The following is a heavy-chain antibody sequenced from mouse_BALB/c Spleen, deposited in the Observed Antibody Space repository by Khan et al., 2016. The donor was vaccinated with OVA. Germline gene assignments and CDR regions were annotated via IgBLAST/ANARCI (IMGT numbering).Heavy chain of an antibody. J-gene: IGHJ2*01. CDR1: GYSITSGYA. CDR2: ISYSGGT. Sequence: VQLKESGPGLVKPSQSLSLTCTVTGYSITSGYAWNWIRQFPGNKLEWMGYISYSGGTSYNPSLKSRISITRDTSKHQFFLQLNSVTTEDTATYYCARGNYYGDYFDYWGQGTPLTVSS. D-gene: IGHD1-1*01. V-gene: IGHV3-2*02. CDR3: ARGNYYGDYFDY.